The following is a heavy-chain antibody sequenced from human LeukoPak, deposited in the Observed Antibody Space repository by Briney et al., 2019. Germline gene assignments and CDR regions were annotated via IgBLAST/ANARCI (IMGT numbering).Heavy chain of an antibody. CDR1: GASISGYY. CDR3: ARKYSGSYDWFDP. CDR2: IYSGGNT. D-gene: IGHD1-26*01. J-gene: IGHJ5*02. Sequence: KTSETLSLTCTVSGASISGYYWSWIRQPAGKGLEWIGRIYSGGNTNYNPSLKSRVTMSVDTSKNQFSLKLSSVTTADTAVYYCARKYSGSYDWFDPWGQGTLVTVSS. V-gene: IGHV4-4*07.